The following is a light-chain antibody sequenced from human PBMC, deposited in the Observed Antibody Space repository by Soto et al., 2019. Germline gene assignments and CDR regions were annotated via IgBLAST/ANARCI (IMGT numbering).Light chain of an antibody. V-gene: IGLV3-21*02. CDR2: DDS. Sequence: SYELTQPPSVSVAPGQTARITWGGDNIGTKSVHWYQQKPGQAPVLVVYDDSDRPSGIPEGFSGSNPGNTATLTISRVEAGDEDDYFCQVWDSSSDPANDVFGTGTKLTVL. CDR1: NIGTKS. J-gene: IGLJ1*01. CDR3: QVWDSSSDPANDV.